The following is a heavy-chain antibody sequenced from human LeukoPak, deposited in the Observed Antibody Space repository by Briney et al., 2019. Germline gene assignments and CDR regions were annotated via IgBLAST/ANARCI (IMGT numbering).Heavy chain of an antibody. CDR2: IKLDGSEK. J-gene: IGHJ4*02. Sequence: TGGSLRLSCAASGFTFSRYWMSWVRQAPGKGLEWVANIKLDGSEKYYADSVKGRFTISRDNSKNTLYLQMNSLRAEDTAVYYCAKDVHQWLGRLDYWGQGTLVTVSS. CDR3: AKDVHQWLGRLDY. CDR1: GFTFSRYW. D-gene: IGHD6-19*01. V-gene: IGHV3-7*03.